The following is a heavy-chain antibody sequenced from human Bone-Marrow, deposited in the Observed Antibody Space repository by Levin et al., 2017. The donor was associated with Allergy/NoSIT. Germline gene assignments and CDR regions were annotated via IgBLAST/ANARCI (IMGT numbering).Heavy chain of an antibody. J-gene: IGHJ5*02. CDR3: AREGVYSGTNWP. V-gene: IGHV3-53*01. CDR1: GFTVTNSY. CDR2: IFSGGIT. Sequence: TGGSLRLSCAASGFTVTNSYINWVRQAPGKGLEWVAVIFSGGITYYADSVKGRFTISRDTSKNTVTLQMNSLRAEDTAIYYCAREGVYSGTNWPWGQGTLVTVSS. D-gene: IGHD1-26*01.